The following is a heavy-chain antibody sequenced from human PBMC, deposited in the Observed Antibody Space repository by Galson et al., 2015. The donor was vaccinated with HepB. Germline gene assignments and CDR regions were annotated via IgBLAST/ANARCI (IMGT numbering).Heavy chain of an antibody. CDR1: GYTFTRYY. CDR2: INPGGGTT. V-gene: IGHV1-46*01. Sequence: SVKVSCKASGYTFTRYYISWVRQAPGQGLEWMGLINPGGGTTKHAQKFQGRVTITRDTSTRTVYMELSSLRSEDAAVYYCARDPSTSYYFDYWGQGTLVTVSS. CDR3: ARDPSTSYYFDY. J-gene: IGHJ4*02. D-gene: IGHD6-6*01.